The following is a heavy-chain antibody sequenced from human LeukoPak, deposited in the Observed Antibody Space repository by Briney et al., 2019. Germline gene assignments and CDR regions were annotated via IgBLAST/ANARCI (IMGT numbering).Heavy chain of an antibody. CDR2: INPNSGGT. V-gene: IGHV1-2*02. CDR1: GYTFTGYY. CDR3: ATSRRYFYDTSGNDAFDI. Sequence: ASVKVSCKASGYTFTGYYMHWVRQAPGQGLEWMGWINPNSGGTNYAQKFQGRVTMTRDTSISTAYMELRRLRSDDTAVYYCATSRRYFYDTSGNDAFDIWGQGTMVTVSS. D-gene: IGHD3-22*01. J-gene: IGHJ3*02.